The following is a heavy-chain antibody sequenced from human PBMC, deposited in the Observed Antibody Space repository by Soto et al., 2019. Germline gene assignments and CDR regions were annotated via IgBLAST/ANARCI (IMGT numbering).Heavy chain of an antibody. Sequence: QVQLVQSGAEVKKPGASVKVSCKASGYTFTSYGISWVRQAPGQGLEWMGWINPYNGNTNYAQKLQGRVTMTTDTSTSTANMELRSLSSDAPAVYYWARDVGYGLIDYWGQGTLVTVYS. CDR2: INPYNGNT. J-gene: IGHJ4*02. CDR1: GYTFTSYG. D-gene: IGHD5-18*01. CDR3: ARDVGYGLIDY. V-gene: IGHV1-18*01.